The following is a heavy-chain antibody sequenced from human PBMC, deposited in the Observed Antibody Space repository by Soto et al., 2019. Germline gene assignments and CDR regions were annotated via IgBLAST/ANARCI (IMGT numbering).Heavy chain of an antibody. D-gene: IGHD3-10*01. V-gene: IGHV3-23*01. CDR2: ISGSGGST. CDR1: GFTFSSYA. Sequence: EVQLLESGGGLVQPWGSLRLSCAASGFTFSSYAMSWVRQAPGKGLEWVSAISGSGGSTYYADSVKGRFTISRDNSKNKLYLQMNSLRAEDTAVYYCVLWPPYYFDYWGQGTLVTVSS. J-gene: IGHJ4*02. CDR3: VLWPPYYFDY.